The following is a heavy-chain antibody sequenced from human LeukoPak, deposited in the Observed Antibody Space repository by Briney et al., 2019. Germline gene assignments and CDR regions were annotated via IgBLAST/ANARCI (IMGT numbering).Heavy chain of an antibody. CDR3: ARGGENYYGSGSCDY. CDR1: GGSFSGYY. V-gene: IGHV4-34*01. CDR2: INHSGST. Sequence: PSETLSLTCAVYGGSFSGYYWSWIRQPPGKGLEWIGEINHSGSTNYNPSLKSRVTISVDTSKNQFSLKLSSVTAADTAVYYCARGGENYYGSGSCDYWGQGTLVTVSS. J-gene: IGHJ4*02. D-gene: IGHD3-10*01.